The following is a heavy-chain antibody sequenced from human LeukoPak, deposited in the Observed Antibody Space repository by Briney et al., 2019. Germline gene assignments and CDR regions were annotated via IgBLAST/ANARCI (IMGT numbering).Heavy chain of an antibody. CDR3: ARALVCPSGGWSVDY. CDR1: GFTFRSYG. Sequence: GGSLKLSCAASGFTFRSYGMHWVRQAPGKGLEWVSYISSSSSTTHYADSVKGRFTISRDNAKNSPYLQMNSLRADDTAVYYCARALVCPSGGWSVDYWGQGTLITVSS. D-gene: IGHD6-19*01. CDR2: ISSSSSTT. V-gene: IGHV3-48*04. J-gene: IGHJ4*02.